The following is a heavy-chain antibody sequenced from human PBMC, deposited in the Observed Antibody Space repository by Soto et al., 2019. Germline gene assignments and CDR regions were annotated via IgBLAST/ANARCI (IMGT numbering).Heavy chain of an antibody. Sequence: PSETLSLTCAVYRGSLSGYYWSWIRQPPRQGLEWIGETNHRGSANYSPSLKGRVSISVDTSKNQFSLHLTSVTAADTAVYYCARGVKNAGSWYLYFNYWGQSTLVTVSS. J-gene: IGHJ4*02. V-gene: IGHV4-34*01. CDR3: ARGVKNAGSWYLYFNY. D-gene: IGHD6-13*01. CDR2: TNHRGSA. CDR1: RGSLSGYY.